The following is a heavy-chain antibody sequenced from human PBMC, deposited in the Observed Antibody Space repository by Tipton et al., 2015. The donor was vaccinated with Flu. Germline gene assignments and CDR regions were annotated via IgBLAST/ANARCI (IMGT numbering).Heavy chain of an antibody. CDR1: GFTFNNYA. CDR3: ASLTGDDY. J-gene: IGHJ4*02. Sequence: SLRLSCAASGFTFNNYAMSWVRQAPGKGLEWVSAVSGRGGSTYYADSVKGRFTISRDNAKNSLYLQMNSLRAEDTAVYYCASLTGDDYWGQGTLVTVSS. CDR2: VSGRGGST. V-gene: IGHV3-23*01. D-gene: IGHD7-27*01.